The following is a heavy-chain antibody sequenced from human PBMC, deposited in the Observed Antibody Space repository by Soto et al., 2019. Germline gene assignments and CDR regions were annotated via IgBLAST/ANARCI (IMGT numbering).Heavy chain of an antibody. CDR3: ARVPLDYSNSHYFDF. J-gene: IGHJ4*02. V-gene: IGHV4-39*07. Sequence: PSETLSLTCTVSGGSISSSSYYWGWIRQPPGKGLEWIGSIYYSGSTYYNPSLKSRVTISVDTSKHQFSLKLSSVTAADAAVYYCARVPLDYSNSHYFDFWGQGALVTVSS. CDR1: GGSISSSSYY. D-gene: IGHD6-6*01. CDR2: IYYSGST.